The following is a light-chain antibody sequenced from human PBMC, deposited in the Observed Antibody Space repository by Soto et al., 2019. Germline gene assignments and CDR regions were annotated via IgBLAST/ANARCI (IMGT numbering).Light chain of an antibody. Sequence: MTQSPSSLSSSLGDIGTITCRASQSISSWLAWYQQKPGQAPRLLIYGASTRATGIPARFSGSGSGTEFTLTISSLQSEDFAVYYCQQYNNWITFGQGTRLEIK. CDR1: QSISSW. V-gene: IGKV3-15*01. J-gene: IGKJ5*01. CDR3: QQYNNWIT. CDR2: GAS.